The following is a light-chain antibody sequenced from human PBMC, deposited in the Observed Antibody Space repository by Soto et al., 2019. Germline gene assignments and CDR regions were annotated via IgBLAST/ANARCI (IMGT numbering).Light chain of an antibody. CDR3: QQCNNWPQWT. CDR1: QSVSSN. CDR2: DAS. J-gene: IGKJ1*01. V-gene: IGKV3-11*01. Sequence: EIVMTQSPATLSLSPGERATLSCMSSQSVSSNLAWYQQKPGQAPRLLIYDASNRATGIPPRFSGSGSGTDFTLTISSLEPEDFAVYYCQQCNNWPQWTFGQGTKVDIK.